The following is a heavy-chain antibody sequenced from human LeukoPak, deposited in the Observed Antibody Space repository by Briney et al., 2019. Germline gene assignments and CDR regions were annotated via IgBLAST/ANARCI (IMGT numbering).Heavy chain of an antibody. D-gene: IGHD5-24*01. V-gene: IGHV1-2*02. J-gene: IGHJ4*02. CDR3: ARGEMATQYYFDY. CDR2: INPNSGGT. CDR1: GYTFTVYY. Sequence: ASVKVSCKASGYTFTVYYMHWVRQAPGQGLEWMGWINPNSGGTNYAQKFQGRVTMTRDTSISTAYMELSRLRSDDTAVYYCARGEMATQYYFDYWGQGTLVTVSS.